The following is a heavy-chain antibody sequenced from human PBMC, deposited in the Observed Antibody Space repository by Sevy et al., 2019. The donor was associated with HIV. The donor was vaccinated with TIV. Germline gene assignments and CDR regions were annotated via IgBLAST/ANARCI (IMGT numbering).Heavy chain of an antibody. V-gene: IGHV1-2*02. CDR1: GYTFTGYY. CDR3: TREGGVATTGDHDAFDI. CDR2: INPKSGGT. Sequence: ASVKVSCKASGYTFTGYYLHWVRQAPGQGLEWMGWINPKSGGTNYAPKFQGRVTMTRDTSISTASMELSRLRSDDTAVYYCTREGGVATTGDHDAFDIWGHGTLVTVSS. J-gene: IGHJ3*02. D-gene: IGHD7-27*01.